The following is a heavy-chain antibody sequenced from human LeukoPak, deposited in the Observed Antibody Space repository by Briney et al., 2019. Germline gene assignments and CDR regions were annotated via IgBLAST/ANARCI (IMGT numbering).Heavy chain of an antibody. J-gene: IGHJ4*02. Sequence: ESGPTLVKPTQTLTLTCTFSGFSLSTSGVGVGWIRQPPGKALEWLALIYWNDDKRYSPSLKSRLTITKDTSKNQVVLTMTNMDPVDTATYYCAHRQDLYCYDSSGYYNYFGYWGQGTLVTVSS. D-gene: IGHD3-22*01. CDR2: IYWNDDK. CDR3: AHRQDLYCYDSSGYYNYFGY. CDR1: GFSLSTSGVG. V-gene: IGHV2-5*01.